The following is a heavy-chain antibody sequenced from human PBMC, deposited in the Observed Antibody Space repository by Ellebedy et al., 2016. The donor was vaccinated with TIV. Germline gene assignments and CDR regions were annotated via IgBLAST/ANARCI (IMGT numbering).Heavy chain of an antibody. CDR3: ARGWIAAAGTVGWFDP. V-gene: IGHV4-31*03. D-gene: IGHD6-13*01. CDR2: ISYSGRT. J-gene: IGHJ5*02. CDR1: GGSISSGGYY. Sequence: MPSETLSLTCTVSGGSISSGGYYWSWIRQHPGKGLEWIGYISYSGRTYYNPSLKSRVTISVDTSKNQFSLKRSSVTAADTAVYYCARGWIAAAGTVGWFDPWGQGTLVTVSS.